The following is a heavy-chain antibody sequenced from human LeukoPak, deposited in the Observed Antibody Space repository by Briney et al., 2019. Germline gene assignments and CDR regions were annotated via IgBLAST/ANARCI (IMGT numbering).Heavy chain of an antibody. CDR1: GFTFSSYG. J-gene: IGHJ6*02. V-gene: IGHV3-30*18. CDR2: ISYDGSNK. Sequence: GGSLRLSCAASGFTFSSYGMHWVRQASGKGLEWVAVISYDGSNKYYADSVKGRFTISRDNSKNTLYLQMNSLRAEDTAVYYCAKDVTYYDSFNGMDVWGQGTTVTVSS. D-gene: IGHD3-22*01. CDR3: AKDVTYYDSFNGMDV.